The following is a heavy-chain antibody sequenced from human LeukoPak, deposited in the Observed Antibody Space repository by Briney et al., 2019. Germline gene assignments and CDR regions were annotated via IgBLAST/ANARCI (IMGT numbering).Heavy chain of an antibody. CDR3: ARRMRYSNSYYFDY. V-gene: IGHV5-51*01. Sequence: GESLKISCKGSGYSFTSYWIGWVRQLPGKGLEWMGIIYPGDSDTIYSPSFQGQVTISADKSISTAYLQWSSLKASDTAMYYCARRMRYSNSYYFDYWGQGTLVTVSS. CDR2: IYPGDSDT. CDR1: GYSFTSYW. J-gene: IGHJ4*02. D-gene: IGHD4-11*01.